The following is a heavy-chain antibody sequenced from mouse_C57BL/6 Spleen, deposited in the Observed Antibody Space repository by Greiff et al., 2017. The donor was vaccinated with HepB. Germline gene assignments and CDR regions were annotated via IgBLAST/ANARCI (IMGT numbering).Heavy chain of an antibody. CDR1: GYAFSSSW. D-gene: IGHD2-4*01. J-gene: IGHJ1*03. Sequence: VQLQQSGPELVKPGASVKISCKASGYAFSSSWMNWVKQRPGKGLEWIGRIYPGDGDTNYNGKFKGKATLTADKSSSTAYMQLSSLTSEDSAVYFCARWGPYDYDGDWYFDVWGTGTTVTVSS. CDR2: IYPGDGDT. CDR3: ARWGPYDYDGDWYFDV. V-gene: IGHV1-82*01.